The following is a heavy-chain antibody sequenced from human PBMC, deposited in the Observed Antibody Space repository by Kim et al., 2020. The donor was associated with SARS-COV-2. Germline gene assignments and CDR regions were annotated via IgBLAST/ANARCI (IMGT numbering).Heavy chain of an antibody. D-gene: IGHD3-9*01. CDR1: GGSISSYY. CDR3: ARGDGGYDILTGYYYYYGMDV. Sequence: SETLSLTCTVSGGSISSYYWSWIRQPPGKGLEWIGYIYYSGSTNYNPSLKSRVTISVDTSKNQFSLKLSSVTAADTAVYYCARGDGGYDILTGYYYYYGMDVWGQGTTVTVSS. CDR2: IYYSGST. V-gene: IGHV4-59*01. J-gene: IGHJ6*02.